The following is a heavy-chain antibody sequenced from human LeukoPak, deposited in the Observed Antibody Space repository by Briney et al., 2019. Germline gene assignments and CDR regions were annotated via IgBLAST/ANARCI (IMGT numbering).Heavy chain of an antibody. CDR2: ISGNGRTI. D-gene: IGHD2-21*02. J-gene: IGHJ6*02. CDR3: ASKDCNGDCHSFYYYYGMDV. CDR1: GFTFSSYS. Sequence: GGSLRLSCAASGFTFSSYSMNWVRQAPGKGLEWVSYISGNGRTIYYADSVKGRFTISRDNAENSLYLQMNSLRAEDTAVYYCASKDCNGDCHSFYYYYGMDVWGQGTTVTVSS. V-gene: IGHV3-48*04.